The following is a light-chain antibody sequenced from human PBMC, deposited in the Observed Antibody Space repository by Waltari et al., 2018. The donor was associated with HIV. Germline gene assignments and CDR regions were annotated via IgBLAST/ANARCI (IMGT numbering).Light chain of an antibody. J-gene: IGLJ2*01. CDR2: DND. V-gene: IGLV1-47*01. CDR1: DSNIGRDY. Sequence: QSVLTQPPSASGTAGQRVTISCSGRDSNIGRDYIYWYQQVPGAAPRLLIYDNDQRPSGVPARFSGSKSGTSGSLCISGLRSEDEANYYCASYDLDMSNLLFGGGTAVTVL. CDR3: ASYDLDMSNLL.